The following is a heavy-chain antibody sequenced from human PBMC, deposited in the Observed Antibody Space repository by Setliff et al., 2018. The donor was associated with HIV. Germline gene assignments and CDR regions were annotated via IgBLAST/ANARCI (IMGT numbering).Heavy chain of an antibody. Sequence: ASVKVSCKASGGTFSSYGINWVRQAPGQGLEWMGRIIPNSAGTNYAQKFQGRVTMTTDTGTRTAYMELRSLRSDDTAMYYCARMRGGHNIREGAFDIWGQGTMVTVS. V-gene: IGHV1-18*01. J-gene: IGHJ3*02. CDR3: ARMRGGHNIREGAFDI. D-gene: IGHD1-20*01. CDR1: GGTFSSYG. CDR2: IIPNSAGT.